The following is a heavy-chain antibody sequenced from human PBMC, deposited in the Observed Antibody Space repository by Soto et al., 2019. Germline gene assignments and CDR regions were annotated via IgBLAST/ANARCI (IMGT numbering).Heavy chain of an antibody. Sequence: EVQLVESGGGLVKPGGSLRLSCAASGFTFSNAWMSWVRQAPGKGLEWVGRIKSKTDGGTTDYAAPVKGRFTISRDDSKNTLYLQMNSLITEDTAVYYCTTDGSGYDDFDYWGQGTLVTVSS. J-gene: IGHJ4*02. D-gene: IGHD5-12*01. CDR1: GFTFSNAW. CDR3: TTDGSGYDDFDY. V-gene: IGHV3-15*01. CDR2: IKSKTDGGTT.